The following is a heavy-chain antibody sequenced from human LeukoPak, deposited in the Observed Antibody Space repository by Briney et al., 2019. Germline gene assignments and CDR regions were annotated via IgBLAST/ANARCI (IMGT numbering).Heavy chain of an antibody. V-gene: IGHV4-61*02. Sequence: SETLSLTCTVPGGSISSGSYYWSWIRQPAGKGLEWIGRIYTSGSTNYNPSLKSRVTISVDTSKNQFSLKLSSVTAADTAVYYCVSGSAYGYYYYGMDVWGQGTTVTVSS. CDR3: VSGSAYGYYYYGMDV. J-gene: IGHJ6*02. CDR2: IYTSGST. CDR1: GGSISSGSYY. D-gene: IGHD3-10*01.